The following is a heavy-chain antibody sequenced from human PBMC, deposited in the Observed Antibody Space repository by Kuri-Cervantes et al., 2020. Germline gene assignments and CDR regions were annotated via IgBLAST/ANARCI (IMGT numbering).Heavy chain of an antibody. J-gene: IGHJ4*02. Sequence: GGSLRLSCAASGFTFSNYWVSWVRQAPGRGLEWVANIKKDGSQKSYVGSVKGRFTISRDNAKKLLYLQMNSLRAEDTAVYYCSLCESGSLGRAVPGGDYWGQGTLVTVSS. V-gene: IGHV3-7*01. CDR3: SLCESGSLGRAVPGGDY. CDR2: IKKDGSQK. CDR1: GFTFSNYW. D-gene: IGHD5-12*01.